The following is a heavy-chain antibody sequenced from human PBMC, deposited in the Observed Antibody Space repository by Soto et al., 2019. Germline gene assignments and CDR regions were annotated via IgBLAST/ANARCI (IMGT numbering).Heavy chain of an antibody. J-gene: IGHJ4*02. CDR2: ISYDGSNK. V-gene: IGHV3-30-3*01. D-gene: IGHD2-2*01. CDR1: GFTFSSYA. CDR3: ARDTKGVVVPAATGPFDY. Sequence: GWSLRLSCAASGFTFSSYAMHWVRQAPGKGLEWVAVISYDGSNKYYADSVKGRFTISRDNSKNTLYLQMNSLRAEDTAVYYCARDTKGVVVPAATGPFDYWGQGTLVTVSS.